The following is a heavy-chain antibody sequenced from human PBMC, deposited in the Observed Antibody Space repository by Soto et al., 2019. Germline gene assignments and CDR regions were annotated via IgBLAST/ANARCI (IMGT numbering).Heavy chain of an antibody. CDR3: TRGPSGDKVDY. CDR2: MYDGGST. Sequence: QVQLQESGPGLVKPSQTLSLTCTVSGGSVSSGNYCWSWIRQSPDKGLEWIGHMYDGGSTYSNPSLKSRVSISLDTSKNQFSLQLSSVNAADTAVYYCTRGPSGDKVDYWGQGTLVTVSS. CDR1: GGSVSSGNYC. D-gene: IGHD7-27*01. J-gene: IGHJ4*02. V-gene: IGHV4-30-4*01.